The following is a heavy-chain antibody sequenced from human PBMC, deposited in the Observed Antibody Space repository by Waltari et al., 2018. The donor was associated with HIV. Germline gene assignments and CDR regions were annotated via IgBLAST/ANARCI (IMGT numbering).Heavy chain of an antibody. V-gene: IGHV4-39*01. CDR1: GVSVSASNSFWDTTPSFY. CDR3: AGRHFYDSSGYFVPRYFSLSDLEV. Sequence: HLQESGPGLVKPSETLSLNCNVSGVSVSASNSFWDTTPSFYWEWVRQPPGKGLEWIATLPSSGRSHCSPSLKSRVSLGVDTAMNQLSLNLTSVTAADTAVYYCAGRHFYDSSGYFVPRYFSLSDLEVWGPGTTVIVSS. D-gene: IGHD3-22*01. CDR2: LPSSGRS. J-gene: IGHJ6*01.